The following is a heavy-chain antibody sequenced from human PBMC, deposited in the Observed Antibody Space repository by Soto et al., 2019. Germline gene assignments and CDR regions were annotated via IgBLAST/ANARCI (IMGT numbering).Heavy chain of an antibody. V-gene: IGHV4-39*01. Sequence: QLQLQESGPGLVKPSETLSLTCTVSGGSISSTSYYWGWIRQPPGKGLEWIGSIYYSGSTYYNPSLKSRVTTAGDTSKNQCSLKLSAVTAADTAVYYCARAYCSSTSCAKLGVIDYWGQGTLVTVSS. CDR3: ARAYCSSTSCAKLGVIDY. J-gene: IGHJ4*02. D-gene: IGHD2-2*01. CDR2: IYYSGST. CDR1: GGSISSTSYY.